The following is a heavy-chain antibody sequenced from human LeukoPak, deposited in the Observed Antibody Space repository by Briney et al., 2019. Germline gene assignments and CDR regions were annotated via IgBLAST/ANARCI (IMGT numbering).Heavy chain of an antibody. V-gene: IGHV4-4*02. D-gene: IGHD2-15*01. J-gene: IGHJ5*02. Sequence: SETLSLTCAVSGGSISSSNWWSWVRQPPGKGLEWIGEIYHSGSTNYNPSLKSRVTISVDTSKNQFSLKLSSVTAADTAVYYCARGLEAATPLNWFDPWGQGTLVTVSS. CDR3: ARGLEAATPLNWFDP. CDR1: GGSISSSNW. CDR2: IYHSGST.